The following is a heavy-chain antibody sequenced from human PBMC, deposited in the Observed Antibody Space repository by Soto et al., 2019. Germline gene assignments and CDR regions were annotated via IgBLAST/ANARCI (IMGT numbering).Heavy chain of an antibody. V-gene: IGHV1-8*01. CDR2: GNPGSGDT. J-gene: IGHJ5*02. D-gene: IGHD5-18*01. Sequence: ASVKVSCKASVYTFTNNDVSWVRQAAGQGLEWMGWGNPGSGDTGYAQKFQGRLTMTRDISIATAYMELNSLTSEDTAIYYCERMDSFGSLNWFDPWGQGTLVTVSS. CDR3: ERMDSFGSLNWFDP. CDR1: VYTFTNND.